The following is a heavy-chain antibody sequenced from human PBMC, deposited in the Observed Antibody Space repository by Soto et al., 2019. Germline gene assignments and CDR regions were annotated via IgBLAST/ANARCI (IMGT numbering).Heavy chain of an antibody. Sequence: SETLSLTCTVSGGSISTGGYYWSWIRQYPGKGLEWLGYIDGSGYTFYNPSLQCRLTLSMDTSKNQFSLKLSSATAADTAVYFCARKQAGFFYGIDYWGQGTLVTVSS. D-gene: IGHD3-3*01. CDR2: IDGSGYT. CDR1: GGSISTGGYY. V-gene: IGHV4-31*03. CDR3: ARKQAGFFYGIDY. J-gene: IGHJ4*02.